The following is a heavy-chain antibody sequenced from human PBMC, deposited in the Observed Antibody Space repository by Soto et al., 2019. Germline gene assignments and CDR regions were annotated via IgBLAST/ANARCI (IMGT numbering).Heavy chain of an antibody. CDR3: ARSYSSGRVDY. D-gene: IGHD6-19*01. Sequence: GGSLRLSCAASGFTFSNYAMSWIRQAPGKGLEWVSTIRETGNTYYADSVRGRFATSRDNSENTLYLQMSSLRAEDTAVYYCARSYSSGRVDYWGQGTLVTVPS. CDR1: GFTFSNYA. CDR2: IRETGNT. V-gene: IGHV3-23*01. J-gene: IGHJ4*02.